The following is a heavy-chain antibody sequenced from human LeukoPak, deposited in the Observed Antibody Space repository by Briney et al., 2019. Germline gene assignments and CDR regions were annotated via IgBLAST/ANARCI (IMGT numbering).Heavy chain of an antibody. Sequence: GGSLRLSCVASGFTLNNAWMSWVRQAPGKGLEWVSAISGSGGSTYYADSVKGRFTISRDNSKNTLYLQMDSLRAEDTAVYYCAKGGAPIFGTRRYYGMDVWGQGTTVTVSS. CDR2: ISGSGGST. CDR3: AKGGAPIFGTRRYYGMDV. CDR1: GFTLNNAW. J-gene: IGHJ6*02. D-gene: IGHD3-3*01. V-gene: IGHV3-23*01.